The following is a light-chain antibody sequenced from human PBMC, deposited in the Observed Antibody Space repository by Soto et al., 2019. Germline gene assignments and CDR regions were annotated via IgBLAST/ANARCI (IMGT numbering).Light chain of an antibody. CDR1: QSISSW. V-gene: IGKV1-5*01. CDR2: DAS. CDR3: QQYNGYSRT. J-gene: IGKJ1*01. Sequence: DIQMTQSPSTLSASVGDRVTITCRASQSISSWLAWYQQKPGKAPKLLISDASSLKSGVSSRFSGSGSATEFTLTISSLQPDDFATYYCQQYNGYSRTFGQGTKVEIK.